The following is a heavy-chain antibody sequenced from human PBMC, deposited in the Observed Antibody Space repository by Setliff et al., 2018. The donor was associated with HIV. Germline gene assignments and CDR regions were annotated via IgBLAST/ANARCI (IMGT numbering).Heavy chain of an antibody. CDR2: VHHSGST. CDR1: SDSISSSY. J-gene: IGHJ3*01. V-gene: IGHV4-59*01. CDR3: ARAPPGIQNDAFDV. Sequence: TLSLTCTVSSDSISSSYWTWIRQPPGQGLEWIGYVHHSGSTKYNASLRSRVTMSVDTSKNLFSLTLRSVTAADTAVYYCARAPPGIQNDAFDVWGQGTMVTVS.